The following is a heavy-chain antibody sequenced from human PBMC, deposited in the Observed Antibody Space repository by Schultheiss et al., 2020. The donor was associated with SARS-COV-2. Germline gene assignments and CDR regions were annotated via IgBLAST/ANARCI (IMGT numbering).Heavy chain of an antibody. Sequence: GGSLRLSCTASGFTFGDYAMSWFRQAPGKGLEWVGRIKSKTDGGTTDYAAPVKGRFTISRDDSKNTLYLQMNSLKTEDTAVYYCARAVTEGPSPPYSSGWLDPYYFDYWGQGTLVTVSS. CDR1: GFTFGDYA. CDR2: IKSKTDGGTT. D-gene: IGHD6-19*01. CDR3: ARAVTEGPSPPYSSGWLDPYYFDY. V-gene: IGHV3-15*01. J-gene: IGHJ4*02.